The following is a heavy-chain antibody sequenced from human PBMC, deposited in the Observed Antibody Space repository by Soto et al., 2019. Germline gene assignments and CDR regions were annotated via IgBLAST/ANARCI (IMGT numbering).Heavy chain of an antibody. CDR3: ARTFADESFGGSLPKDYFDY. D-gene: IGHD1-26*01. Sequence: SETLSLTCTVSGGSISSGGYYWSWIRQHPGKGLEWIGYIYYSGSTYYNPSLKSRVTISVDTSKNQFSLKLSSVTAADTAVYYCARTFADESFGGSLPKDYFDYWGQGTLVTVSS. J-gene: IGHJ4*02. CDR1: GGSISSGGYY. V-gene: IGHV4-31*03. CDR2: IYYSGST.